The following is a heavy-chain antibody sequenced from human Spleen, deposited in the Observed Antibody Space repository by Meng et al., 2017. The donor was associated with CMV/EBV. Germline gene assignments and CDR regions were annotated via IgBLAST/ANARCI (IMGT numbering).Heavy chain of an antibody. CDR2: ISGSGVTT. Sequence: GESLKISCEASGFTFSHYEMNWVRQAPGKGLEWISYISGSGVTTYYADSVSGRFTISRDNAKNSLYLQMNSLRAEDTAVYYCAKGGNWFDPWGQGTLVTVSS. V-gene: IGHV3-48*03. CDR3: AKGGNWFDP. J-gene: IGHJ5*02. CDR1: GFTFSHYE.